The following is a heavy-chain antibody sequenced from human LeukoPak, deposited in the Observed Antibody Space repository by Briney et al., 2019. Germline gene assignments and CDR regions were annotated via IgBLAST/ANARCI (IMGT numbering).Heavy chain of an antibody. CDR3: ARLVYDSRGYYFDY. Sequence: PSETLSLTCTVSGDSISNYYWSWIRQPPGKGLEWIGYIRYSGSANYNPSLRSRVTTSIDTSKNQFFLKLSSVTAADTAVYHCARLVYDSRGYYFDYWGQGTLAIVSS. J-gene: IGHJ4*02. CDR2: IRYSGSA. D-gene: IGHD3-22*01. CDR1: GDSISNYY. V-gene: IGHV4-59*08.